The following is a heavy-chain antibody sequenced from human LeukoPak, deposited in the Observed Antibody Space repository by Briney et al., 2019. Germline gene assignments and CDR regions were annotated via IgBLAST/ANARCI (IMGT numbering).Heavy chain of an antibody. V-gene: IGHV3-23*01. D-gene: IGHD5-18*01. CDR3: AKHDWHAMVINY. Sequence: PGGSLRLSCAASGFTLSSYAMSWVRQAPGRGLEWVSAISGSGGSTYYADSVKGRFTISRDNSKDTLYLQMNSLRAEDTAVYYWAKHDWHAMVINYWGQGTLVTVSS. CDR2: ISGSGGST. J-gene: IGHJ4*02. CDR1: GFTLSSYA.